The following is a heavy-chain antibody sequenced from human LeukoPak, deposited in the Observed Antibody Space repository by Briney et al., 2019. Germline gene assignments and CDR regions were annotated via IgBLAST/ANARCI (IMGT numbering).Heavy chain of an antibody. CDR3: ARAPPPYSSSWFDY. CDR1: GCSFTSYW. V-gene: IGHV5-51*01. J-gene: IGHJ4*02. CDR2: IYPGDSDT. D-gene: IGHD6-13*01. Sequence: GESLKISCKGSGCSFTSYWIGWVRQMTGKGLEWMGIIYPGDSDTRYSPSFQGQVTISADKSISTAYPQWSSLKASDTAMYYCARAPPPYSSSWFDYWGQGTLVTVSS.